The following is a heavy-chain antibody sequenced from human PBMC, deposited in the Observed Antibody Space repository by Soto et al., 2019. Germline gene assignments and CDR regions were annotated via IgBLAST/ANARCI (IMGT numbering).Heavy chain of an antibody. V-gene: IGHV4-31*03. CDR3: SRRPDSSRWYFDL. CDR2: IYYSGST. Sequence: QVQLQESGPGLVKPSQTLSLTCTVSGGSISSGGYYWSWIRQHPGKGLEWIGYIYYSGSTYYNPVLETRVTIEVETARTQFSRKLSSVTAADAAVDYCSRRPDSSRWYFDLWGRGTLVTVSS. J-gene: IGHJ2*01. CDR1: GGSISSGGYY. D-gene: IGHD3-3*01.